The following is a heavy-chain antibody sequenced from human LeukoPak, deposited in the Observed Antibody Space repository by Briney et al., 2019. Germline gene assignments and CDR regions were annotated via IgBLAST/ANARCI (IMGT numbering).Heavy chain of an antibody. CDR1: GGSISSVGYY. CDR2: IYYSGST. Sequence: SQTLSLTCTVSGGSISSVGYYWSWIRQHPGKGLEWIGYIYYSGSTYYSPSLKSRVTISVDTSKNQFSLKLSSVTAADTAVYYCAREELGYCTNGVCYNAYYFDYWGQGTLVSVSS. V-gene: IGHV4-31*03. J-gene: IGHJ4*02. CDR3: AREELGYCTNGVCYNAYYFDY. D-gene: IGHD2-8*01.